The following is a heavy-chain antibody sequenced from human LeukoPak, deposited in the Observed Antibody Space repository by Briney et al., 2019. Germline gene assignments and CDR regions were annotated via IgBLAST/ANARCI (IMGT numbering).Heavy chain of an antibody. CDR2: ISGPGHTT. CDR3: AKDLSDNYNLFDY. Sequence: PGGSLRLSCAASGFTFSSYAMSWVRQAPGKGLEWVSVISGPGHTTYYADSVKGRLTISRDNSNNMLYLQLNSLRAEDTAVYYCAKDLSDNYNLFDYWGQGTLVTVSS. CDR1: GFTFSSYA. D-gene: IGHD1-1*01. J-gene: IGHJ4*02. V-gene: IGHV3-23*01.